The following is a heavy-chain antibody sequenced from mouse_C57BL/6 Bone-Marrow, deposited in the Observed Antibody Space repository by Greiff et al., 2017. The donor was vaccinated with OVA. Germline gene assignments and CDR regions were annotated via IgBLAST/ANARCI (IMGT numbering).Heavy chain of an antibody. D-gene: IGHD4-1*01. J-gene: IGHJ2*01. CDR3: AKLTGRAVDY. V-gene: IGHV1-59*01. CDR1: GYTFTSYW. Sequence: QVQLQQSGAELVRPGTSVKLSCKASGYTFTSYWMHWVKQRPGQGLEWIGVIDPSDSYTNYNQKFKGKATLTVDTSSSTAYMQLSSLTSEDSAVYYCAKLTGRAVDYWGQGTTLTVSS. CDR2: IDPSDSYT.